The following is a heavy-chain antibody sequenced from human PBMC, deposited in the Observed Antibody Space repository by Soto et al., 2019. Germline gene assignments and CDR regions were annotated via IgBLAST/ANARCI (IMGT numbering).Heavy chain of an antibody. D-gene: IGHD3-16*01. CDR3: ARDWTVAVRNEISFGWFDP. CDR1: GGSISSGGYY. Sequence: SETLSLTCTVSGGSISSGGYYWSWIRQHPGKGLEWIGYIYYSGSTYYNPSLKSRVTISVDTSKNQFSLKLSSVTAADTAVYYCARDWTVAVRNEISFGWFDPWGQGTLVTVSS. CDR2: IYYSGST. J-gene: IGHJ5*02. V-gene: IGHV4-31*03.